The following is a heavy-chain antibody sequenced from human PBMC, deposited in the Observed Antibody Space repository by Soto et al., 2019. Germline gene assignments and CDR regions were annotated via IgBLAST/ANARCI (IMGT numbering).Heavy chain of an antibody. Sequence: GVAVKVSCKASGYQFYNYGFNWGRQASGQRPEWMGWISSYNGQTGYAQNFQSRVTMSTDTSTNTSYMELRNLRSDDTAVYYCARDPHEFCNSCCFDPWGPGTLVTVSS. V-gene: IGHV1-18*01. D-gene: IGHD3-3*01. CDR3: ARDPHEFCNSCCFDP. CDR2: ISSYNGQT. CDR1: GYQFYNYG. J-gene: IGHJ5*02.